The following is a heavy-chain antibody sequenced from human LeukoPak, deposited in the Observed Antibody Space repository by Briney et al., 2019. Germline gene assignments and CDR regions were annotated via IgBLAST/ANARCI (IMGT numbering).Heavy chain of an antibody. J-gene: IGHJ6*02. CDR2: ISHNGNVN. CDR3: ARGGGLDV. CDR1: GFTFSSYW. Sequence: GGSLRLSCAASGFTFSSYWMNWARQAPGKGLEWVASISHNGNVNYYVDSEKGRFTISRDNAKNSLYLQMSNLRAEDTAVYFCARGGGLDVWGQGATVTVSS. D-gene: IGHD3-16*01. V-gene: IGHV3-7*03.